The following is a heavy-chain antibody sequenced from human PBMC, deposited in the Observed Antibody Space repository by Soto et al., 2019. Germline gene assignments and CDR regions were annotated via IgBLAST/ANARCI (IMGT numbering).Heavy chain of an antibody. CDR3: ARGMSSSGGMDV. Sequence: GGSLRLSCAASGFTFSDHYMDWVRQAPGKGLEWVGRTRNKANSYTTEYAASVKGRFTISRDDSKNSLYLQMNSLKTEDTAVYYCARGMSSSGGMDVWGQGTTVTVSS. CDR1: GFTFSDHY. D-gene: IGHD6-6*01. V-gene: IGHV3-72*01. CDR2: TRNKANSYTT. J-gene: IGHJ6*02.